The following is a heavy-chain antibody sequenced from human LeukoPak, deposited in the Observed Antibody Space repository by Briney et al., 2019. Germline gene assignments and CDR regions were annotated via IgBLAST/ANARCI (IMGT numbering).Heavy chain of an antibody. Sequence: GGSLRLSCAASGFTFSSYSMSWVRQAPGKGLEWVSTISGSGDSTYYADSVKGRFTISRDNSKNTLYLQMNSLRAEDTAVYYCARRVRIAAPFNPWGQGTLVIVSS. V-gene: IGHV3-23*01. CDR3: ARRVRIAAPFNP. D-gene: IGHD6-13*01. J-gene: IGHJ5*02. CDR2: ISGSGDST. CDR1: GFTFSSYS.